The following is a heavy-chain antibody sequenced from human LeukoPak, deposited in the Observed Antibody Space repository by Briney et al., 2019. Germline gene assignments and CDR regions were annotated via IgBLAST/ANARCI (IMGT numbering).Heavy chain of an antibody. V-gene: IGHV4-59*01. J-gene: IGHJ4*02. CDR1: GGSISSYY. D-gene: IGHD2/OR15-2a*01. Sequence: PSETLSLTCTVSGGSISSYYWSWIRQPPGKGLEWIGYIYYSGSTNYNPSLKSRVTISVDTSKNQFSLKLSSVTAADTAVYYCARAYFFARFDYWGQGTLVTVSS. CDR2: IYYSGST. CDR3: ARAYFFARFDY.